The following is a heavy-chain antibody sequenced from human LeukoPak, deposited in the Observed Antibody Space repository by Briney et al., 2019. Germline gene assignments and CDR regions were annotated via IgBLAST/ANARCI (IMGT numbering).Heavy chain of an antibody. D-gene: IGHD3-16*01. J-gene: IGHJ4*02. CDR3: ARDLGYTDY. Sequence: GGSLRLSCVASELTFSSYWMSWVRQAPGKGPEWVANIKQDGSEKNYVDSVKGRFTISRDSAKNSLYLQMNSLRAEDTAVYYCARDLGYTDYWGQGTRVTVSS. V-gene: IGHV3-7*01. CDR2: IKQDGSEK. CDR1: ELTFSSYW.